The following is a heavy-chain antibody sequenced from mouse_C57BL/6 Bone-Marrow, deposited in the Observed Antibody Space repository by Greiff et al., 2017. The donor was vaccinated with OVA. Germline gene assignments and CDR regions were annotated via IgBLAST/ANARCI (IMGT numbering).Heavy chain of an antibody. J-gene: IGHJ2*01. CDR1: GFTFSSYA. Sequence: EVQRVESGGGLVKPGGSLKLSCAASGFTFSSYAMSWVRQTPETRLEWVATISDGGSYTYYPDNVKGRFTISRDNAKNNLYLQMSHLKSEDTAMYDCARDRGTGTDYFDYWGQGTTLTVSS. CDR3: ARDRGTGTDYFDY. D-gene: IGHD4-1*01. CDR2: ISDGGSYT. V-gene: IGHV5-4*01.